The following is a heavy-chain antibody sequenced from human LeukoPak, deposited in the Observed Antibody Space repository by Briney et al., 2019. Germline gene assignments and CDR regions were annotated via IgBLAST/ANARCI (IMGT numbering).Heavy chain of an antibody. D-gene: IGHD3-22*01. V-gene: IGHV3-21*01. J-gene: IGHJ4*02. CDR1: GFTFSSYS. CDR2: ISSSSSYI. CDR3: ARDVHYYDSSGYPD. Sequence: GGSLRLSCAASGFTFSSYSMNWVRQAPGKGLEWVSSISSSSSYIYYADSVTGRFTISRDNAKNSLYLQMNSLRAEDPAVYYCARDVHYYDSSGYPDWGQGTLVTVSS.